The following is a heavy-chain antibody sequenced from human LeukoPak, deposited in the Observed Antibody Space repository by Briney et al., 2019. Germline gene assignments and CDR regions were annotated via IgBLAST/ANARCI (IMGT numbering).Heavy chain of an antibody. Sequence: SETLSLTCTVSGGSISSSSYYWGWIRQPPGKGLEWIGSIYYSGSTYYNPSLKSRVTISVDTSKNQFSLKLSSVTAADTAVYYCARDLGIAVAGYNWFDPWGQGTLVTVSS. CDR2: IYYSGST. V-gene: IGHV4-39*07. J-gene: IGHJ5*02. CDR3: ARDLGIAVAGYNWFDP. D-gene: IGHD6-19*01. CDR1: GGSISSSSYY.